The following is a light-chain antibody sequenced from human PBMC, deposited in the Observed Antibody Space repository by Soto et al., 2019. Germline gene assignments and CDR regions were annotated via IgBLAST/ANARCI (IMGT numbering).Light chain of an antibody. Sequence: QSALTQPASVSGSPGQSITISCTGTSSDVGGYNYVSWYQQHPGKAPKRMIYEVSTRPSGVSNRFSGSKSGNTASLTISGLQAEDEADYYCSSYTSSSTLVFGTGTKVTGL. CDR1: SSDVGGYNY. V-gene: IGLV2-14*01. CDR2: EVS. J-gene: IGLJ1*01. CDR3: SSYTSSSTLV.